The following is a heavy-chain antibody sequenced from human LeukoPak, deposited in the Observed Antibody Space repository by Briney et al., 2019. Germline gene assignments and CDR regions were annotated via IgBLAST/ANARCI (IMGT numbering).Heavy chain of an antibody. D-gene: IGHD3-22*01. CDR1: GGSISSSGYY. Sequence: SETLSLTCTVSGGSISSSGYYWSWIRQHPGRGLEWIGYIYYSGSTYYNPSLKSRVTISVDTSKNQFSLELSSVTAADTAVYYCARWASYYYDSSGYYYFDYWGQGTLVTVSS. CDR2: IYYSGST. CDR3: ARWASYYYDSSGYYYFDY. V-gene: IGHV4-31*03. J-gene: IGHJ4*02.